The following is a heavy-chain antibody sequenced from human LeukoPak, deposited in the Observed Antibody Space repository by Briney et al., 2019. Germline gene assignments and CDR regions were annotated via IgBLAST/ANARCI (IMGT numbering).Heavy chain of an antibody. V-gene: IGHV3-30*18. CDR3: AKSHGYSYGFDY. Sequence: GGSLRLSCAAPGFTFSRYGMHWVRQTPGKGLEWGAVISYDASNKYYADSVKGRFTISRDNSKNTLYLQMNSLRAEDTAVYYCAKSHGYSYGFDYWGQGTLVTVSS. CDR1: GFTFSRYG. CDR2: ISYDASNK. D-gene: IGHD5-18*01. J-gene: IGHJ4*02.